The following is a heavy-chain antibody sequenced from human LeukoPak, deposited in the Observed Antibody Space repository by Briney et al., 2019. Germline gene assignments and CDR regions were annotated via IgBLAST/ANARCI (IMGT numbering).Heavy chain of an antibody. D-gene: IGHD5-18*01. V-gene: IGHV3-74*01. CDR1: GFTFSRYW. Sequence: GGSLRLSCAASGFTFSRYWMHWVRQAPGKGLVWVSIINTDGSTTRYADSVKGRVTISRENARTTLYLHLNLLTAQDTALYYWGKAGGGNTGMSVDYWGQGTLVTVSS. J-gene: IGHJ4*02. CDR2: INTDGSTT. CDR3: GKAGGGNTGMSVDY.